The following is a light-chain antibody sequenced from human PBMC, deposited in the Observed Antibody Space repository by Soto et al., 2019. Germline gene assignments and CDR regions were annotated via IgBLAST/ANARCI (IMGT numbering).Light chain of an antibody. CDR1: SSDVGGYNY. J-gene: IGLJ1*01. Sequence: QSALTQPRSVSGSPGQSVTISCTGTSSDVGGYNYVSWYQQHPGKAPKLIIYEVRNRPSGVSNRFSGSKSGNTASLTISGLQAEDEADYYCSSYSSTTLVFGTGTKVT. CDR2: EVR. V-gene: IGLV2-14*01. CDR3: SSYSSTTLV.